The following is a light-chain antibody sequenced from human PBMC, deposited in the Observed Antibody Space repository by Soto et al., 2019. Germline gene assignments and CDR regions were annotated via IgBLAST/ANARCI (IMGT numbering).Light chain of an antibody. J-gene: IGKJ1*01. V-gene: IGKV3D-20*02. Sequence: EIVLTQSPGTLSLSPGERATLSCRASQSVSSSYLAWYQQKPGQAPRLLIYDASNRATGIPARFSGSGSGTDFTLTISSLEPEDFAVYYCHQVNDWPRGTFGQGTKVDIK. CDR3: HQVNDWPRGT. CDR1: QSVSSSY. CDR2: DAS.